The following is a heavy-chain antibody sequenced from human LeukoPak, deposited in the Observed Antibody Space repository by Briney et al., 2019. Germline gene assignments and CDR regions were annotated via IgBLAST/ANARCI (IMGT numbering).Heavy chain of an antibody. D-gene: IGHD3-16*01. CDR1: GFTFSSYA. V-gene: IGHV3-23*01. Sequence: GGSLRLSCAASGFTFSSYAMSWVRQAPGKGLEWVSAISVGGDGTYYAGSVKGRFTISRDNSKNTLYLQMNSLTAEDTAVYYCAKRSAFGGYFDYWGQGTLVTVSS. CDR2: ISVGGDGT. CDR3: AKRSAFGGYFDY. J-gene: IGHJ4*02.